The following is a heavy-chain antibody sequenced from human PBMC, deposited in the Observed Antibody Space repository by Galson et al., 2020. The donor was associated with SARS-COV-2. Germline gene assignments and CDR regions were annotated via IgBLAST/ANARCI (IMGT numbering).Heavy chain of an antibody. CDR2: IKQDGNEK. D-gene: IGHD6-13*01. CDR3: ARVGSSSWYFDY. CDR1: GFTFSSYW. J-gene: IGHJ4*02. V-gene: IGHV3-7*03. Sequence: GESLKISCAASGFTFSSYWMSWVRQAPGKGLEWVANIKQDGNEKYYVDSMKGRFTISRDNAKNSLYLQMNSLRAEDTAVYYCARVGSSSWYFDYWGQGTLVTVSS.